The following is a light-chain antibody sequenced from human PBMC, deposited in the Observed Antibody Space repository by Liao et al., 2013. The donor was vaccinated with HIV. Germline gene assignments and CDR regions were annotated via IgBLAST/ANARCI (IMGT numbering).Light chain of an antibody. CDR2: QDT. Sequence: SYDLTQPPSVSVSPGQTASIICSGDKLGHIYASWYQQRPGQSPVLVIYQDTNRPSGIPERFSGSNSGNTATLTISGAQAMDEADYYCQTWDRTTYVFGSGTKVTVL. V-gene: IGLV3-1*01. CDR1: KLGHIY. J-gene: IGLJ1*01. CDR3: QTWDRTTYV.